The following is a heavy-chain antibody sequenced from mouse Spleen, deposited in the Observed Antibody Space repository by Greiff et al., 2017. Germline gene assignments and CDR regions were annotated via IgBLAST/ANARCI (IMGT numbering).Heavy chain of an antibody. J-gene: IGHJ2*01. Sequence: QVQLQQPGAELVMPGASVKLSCKASGYTFTSYWMHWVKQRPGQGLEWIGEIDPSDSYTNYNQKFKGKATLTVDKSSSTAYMQLSSLTSEDSAVYYCELNWDNFDYWGQGTTLTVSS. CDR3: ELNWDNFDY. D-gene: IGHD4-1*01. CDR1: GYTFTSYW. V-gene: IGHV1-69*01. CDR2: IDPSDSYT.